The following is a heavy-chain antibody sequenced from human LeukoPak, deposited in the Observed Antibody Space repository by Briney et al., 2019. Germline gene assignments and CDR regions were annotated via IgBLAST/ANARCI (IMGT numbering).Heavy chain of an antibody. Sequence: GGSLRLSCAASGLTFSASWMSWVRQAPGKGLDWVANIKQDGSEKHYVDSVKGRFTISRDNAKNSLYLQMNSLRVEDTAVYYCARGVTSDYWGQGTLVIVSS. CDR2: IKQDGSEK. CDR1: GLTFSASW. D-gene: IGHD4-17*01. J-gene: IGHJ4*02. V-gene: IGHV3-7*01. CDR3: ARGVTSDY.